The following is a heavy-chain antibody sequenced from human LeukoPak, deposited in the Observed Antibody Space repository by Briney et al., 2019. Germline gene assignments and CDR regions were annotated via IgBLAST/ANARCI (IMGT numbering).Heavy chain of an antibody. Sequence: SVKVSCKASGGTFSSYAISWVRQAPGQGLEWMGGIIPIFGTANYAQKSQGRVTITADESTSTAYMELSSLRSEDTAVYYCARDSPYYCYGSGSPSRIFDYWGQGTLVTVSS. J-gene: IGHJ4*02. D-gene: IGHD3-10*01. CDR2: IIPIFGTA. CDR3: ARDSPYYCYGSGSPSRIFDY. V-gene: IGHV1-69*13. CDR1: GGTFSSYA.